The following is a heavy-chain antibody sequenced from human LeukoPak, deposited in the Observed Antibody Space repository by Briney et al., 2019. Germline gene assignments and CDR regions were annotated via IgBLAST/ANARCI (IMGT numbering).Heavy chain of an antibody. V-gene: IGHV4-59*01. CDR3: ARITYGDNHFDI. CDR1: GGSISYYY. D-gene: IGHD4-23*01. J-gene: IGHJ3*02. Sequence: SETLPLTCTVSGGSISYYYWSWIRQPPGKGLEWIGYIYYSGSTNYNPSLKSRVTISVDTSKNQFSLKLNSVTAADTAVYYCARITYGDNHFDIWGQGTMSPSLQ. CDR2: IYYSGST.